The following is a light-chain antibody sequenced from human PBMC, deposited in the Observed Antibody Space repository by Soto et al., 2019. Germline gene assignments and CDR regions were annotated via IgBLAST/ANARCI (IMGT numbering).Light chain of an antibody. CDR2: GAS. CDR1: QSVSSSY. V-gene: IGKV3-20*01. J-gene: IGKJ4*01. CDR3: HQYDSSPLT. Sequence: EIVLTQSPGTLSLSPGERATLSCRASQSVSSSYLAWYQQKPGQAPRLLIYGASSRATGIPDRFSGSGSGTDFTLIISRLEPEDFAVYYCHQYDSSPLTFGGGTKVDIK.